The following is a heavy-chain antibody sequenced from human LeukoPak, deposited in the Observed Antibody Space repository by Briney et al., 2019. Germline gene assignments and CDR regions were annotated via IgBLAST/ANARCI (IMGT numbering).Heavy chain of an antibody. J-gene: IGHJ4*02. CDR2: IDWDDDK. CDR1: GFSLSNPEMC. CDR3: ARMTPDSPSFDY. Sequence: ESGPTLVNPTQTLTLTCTFSGFSLSNPEMCVTWIRQPPGKALEWLARIDWDDDKFYSPSLRTRLTISKDTPKNQVVLGMTNMDPVDTGTYYCARMTPDSPSFDYWGQGALITVSS. V-gene: IGHV2-70*17. D-gene: IGHD2-15*01.